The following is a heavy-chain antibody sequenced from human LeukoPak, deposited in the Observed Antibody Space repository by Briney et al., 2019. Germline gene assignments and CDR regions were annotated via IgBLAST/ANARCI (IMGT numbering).Heavy chain of an antibody. Sequence: GGSLRLSRAASGFTFSSYSMNWVRQAPGKGLEWVSSISSSSSYMFYAGSVMGRFTNSRDNAKKSLYLQMNNLRAEDTANYYCVRVVPGTGSLDYWGQGTLVTVSS. V-gene: IGHV3-21*01. CDR3: VRVVPGTGSLDY. CDR1: GFTFSSYS. CDR2: ISSSSSYM. D-gene: IGHD1-1*01. J-gene: IGHJ4*02.